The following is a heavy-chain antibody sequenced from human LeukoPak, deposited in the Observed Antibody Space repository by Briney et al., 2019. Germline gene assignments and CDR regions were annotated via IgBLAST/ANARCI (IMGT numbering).Heavy chain of an antibody. V-gene: IGHV4-59*08. CDR2: IYYSGST. J-gene: IGHJ3*02. CDR3: ARCSGGSCRRGGAFDI. D-gene: IGHD2-15*01. CDR1: GGSISSYC. Sequence: SETLSLTCTVSGGSISSYCWSWIRQPPGKGLEWIGYIYYSGSTNYNPSLKSRVTISVDTSKNQFSLKLSSVTAADTAVYYCARCSGGSCRRGGAFDIWGQGTMVTVSS.